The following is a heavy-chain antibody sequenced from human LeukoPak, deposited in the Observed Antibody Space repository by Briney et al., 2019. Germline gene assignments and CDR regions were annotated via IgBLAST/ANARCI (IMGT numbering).Heavy chain of an antibody. Sequence: GGSLRLSCAASGFTFSSYAMSWVRQAPGKGLEWVSAISGSGGSAHYADSVKGRFTISRGNSKNTLYLQMNSLRAEDTAVYYCYLVGATYYFDYWGQGTLVTVSS. CDR1: GFTFSSYA. J-gene: IGHJ4*02. CDR3: YLVGATYYFDY. CDR2: ISGSGGSA. D-gene: IGHD1-26*01. V-gene: IGHV3-23*01.